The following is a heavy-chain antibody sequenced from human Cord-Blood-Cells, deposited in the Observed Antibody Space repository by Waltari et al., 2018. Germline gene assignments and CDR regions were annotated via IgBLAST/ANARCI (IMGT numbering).Heavy chain of an antibody. CDR1: GGTFSSYA. V-gene: IGHV1-69*01. CDR3: ARGSTEPLGSGSYYYYGMDV. CDR2: IIPIFGTG. D-gene: IGHD3-10*01. J-gene: IGHJ6*02. Sequence: KKPGYSVKVPCKASGGTFSSYAISWVRQAPGQGLGWMGGIIPIFGTGNYEQKFQGRVTITADESTSTAYMELSSLRSEDTAVYYCARGSTEPLGSGSYYYYGMDVWGQGTTVTVSS.